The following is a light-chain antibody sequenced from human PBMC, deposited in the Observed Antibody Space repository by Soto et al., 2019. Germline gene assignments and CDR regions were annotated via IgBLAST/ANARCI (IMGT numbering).Light chain of an antibody. V-gene: IGKV3-20*01. CDR1: QSVSNNF. CDR2: GAS. Sequence: EIVLTQSPGTLSLSPGERATLSCRASQSVSNNFLAWYQQKPGQAPRLLIYGASSRATGIPDRFSGAGSGTDFTRTISRLEPEDFAVYYWQQYVTSPPGITFGPGTKVEIK. J-gene: IGKJ3*01. CDR3: QQYVTSPPGIT.